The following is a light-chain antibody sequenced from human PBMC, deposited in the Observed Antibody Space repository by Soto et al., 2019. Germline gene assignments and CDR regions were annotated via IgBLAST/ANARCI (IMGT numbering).Light chain of an antibody. CDR2: GAS. J-gene: IGKJ1*01. V-gene: IGKV3-15*01. CDR3: QQYNNWPWT. CDR1: QSVSSN. Sequence: EIVMTQSPATLSVSPGERATLSCRASQSVSSNLAWYQQKPCQAPRLLIYGASTSATGIPARFSGSGSGTEFTFTISSLQSEDFAVYYCQQYNNWPWTFGQGTKVDIK.